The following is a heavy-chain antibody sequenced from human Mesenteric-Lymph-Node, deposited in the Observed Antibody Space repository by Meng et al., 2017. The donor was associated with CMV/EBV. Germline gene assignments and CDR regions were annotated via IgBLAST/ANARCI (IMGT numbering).Heavy chain of an antibody. CDR1: GFTFSSYV. J-gene: IGHJ6*02. CDR3: ATQGGFGNSSYLKDYYGMGV. CDR2: IATRGTT. V-gene: IGHV3-23*01. Sequence: GGSLRLSCAASGFTFSSYVMTWVRQAPGKGLEWVSSIATRGTTYYTDSVKGRFTISRDNSKNTMYLQMNSLRVEDTAVYFCATQGGFGNSSYLKDYYGMGVWGQGTTVTVSS. D-gene: IGHD2/OR15-2a*01.